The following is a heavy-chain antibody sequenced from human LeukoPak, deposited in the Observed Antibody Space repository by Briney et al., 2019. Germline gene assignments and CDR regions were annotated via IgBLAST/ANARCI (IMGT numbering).Heavy chain of an antibody. CDR3: ARTSGAYSLNYAFDL. V-gene: IGHV3-48*01. CDR1: GFTFSSYG. D-gene: IGHD1-26*01. CDR2: IRSSSSTI. J-gene: IGHJ3*01. Sequence: GGSLRLSCAASGFTFSSYGMHWVRQAPGKGLEWVSYIRSSSSTIYYADSVKGRFTISTDNANNSLYLQMNSLRAEDTAVYYCARTSGAYSLNYAFDLWGQGTLVTVS.